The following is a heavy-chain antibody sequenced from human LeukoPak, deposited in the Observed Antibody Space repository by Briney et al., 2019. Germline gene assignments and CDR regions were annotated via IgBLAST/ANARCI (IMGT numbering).Heavy chain of an antibody. CDR2: INPNSGGT. CDR1: GYTFTSYD. CDR3: ARDPGSGWSEDY. D-gene: IGHD6-19*01. J-gene: IGHJ4*02. Sequence: ASVKVSCKASGYTFTSYDINWVRQAPGQGLEWMGWINPNSGGTNYAQKFQGRVTMTRDTSISTAYMELSRLRSDDTAVYYCARDPGSGWSEDYWGQGTLVTVSS. V-gene: IGHV1-2*02.